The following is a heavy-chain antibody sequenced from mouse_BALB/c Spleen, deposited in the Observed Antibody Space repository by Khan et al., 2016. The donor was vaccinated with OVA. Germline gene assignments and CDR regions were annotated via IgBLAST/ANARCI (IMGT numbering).Heavy chain of an antibody. CDR2: INTYTGEP. J-gene: IGHJ4*01. CDR3: ARPPYFSYTLDH. Sequence: QIQLVQSGPELKKPGETVKISCKASGYTFTNYGMNWVKQSPGKALKWMGWINTYTGEPTYADDFKGRFALSLETSANTAYLQFNNLKNEDTATYFCARPPYFSYTLDHWGQGTSVTVSS. D-gene: IGHD2-10*01. V-gene: IGHV9-3-1*01. CDR1: GYTFTNYG.